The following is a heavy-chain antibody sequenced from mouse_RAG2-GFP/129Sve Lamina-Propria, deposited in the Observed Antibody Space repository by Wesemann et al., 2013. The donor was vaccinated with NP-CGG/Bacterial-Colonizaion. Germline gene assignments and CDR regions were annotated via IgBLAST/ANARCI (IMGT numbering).Heavy chain of an antibody. V-gene: IGHV1-80*01. Sequence: QVQLQQSGAELVKPGASVKISCKASGYAFSSYWMNWVKQRPGKGLEWIGQIYPGDGDTNYNGKFKGKATLTADKSSSTAYMQLSSLTSEDSAVYFCARPYGSSHWYFDVWGTGTTVTVSS. D-gene: IGHD1-1*01. J-gene: IGHJ1*03. CDR1: GYAFSSYW. CDR2: IYPGDGDT. CDR3: ARPYGSSHWYFDV.